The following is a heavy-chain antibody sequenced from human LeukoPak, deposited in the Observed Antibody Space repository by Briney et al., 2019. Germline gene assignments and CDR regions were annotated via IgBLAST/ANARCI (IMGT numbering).Heavy chain of an antibody. D-gene: IGHD2-2*01. CDR2: IIPIFGTA. V-gene: IGHV1-69*13. CDR1: GGTFSSYA. CDR3: ARYIVVVPAAHPLGYYGMDV. Sequence: SVKVSCKASGGTFSSYAISWVRRAPGQGLEWMGGIIPIFGTANYAQKFQGRVTITADESTSTAYMGLSSLRSEDTAVYYCARYIVVVPAAHPLGYYGMDVWGQGTTVTVSS. J-gene: IGHJ6*02.